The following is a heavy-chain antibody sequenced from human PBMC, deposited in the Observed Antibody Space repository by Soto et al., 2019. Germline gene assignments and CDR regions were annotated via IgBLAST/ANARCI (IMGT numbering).Heavy chain of an antibody. V-gene: IGHV4-4*07. D-gene: IGHD3-22*01. J-gene: IGHJ4*02. CDR3: ARDHTYYYDSSGYYYLDY. CDR2: IYTSGST. Sequence: SETLSLTCTVSGGSISSYYWSWIRQPAGKGLEWIGRIYTSGSTNYNPSLKSRVTMSVDTSKNQFSLKLSSVTAADTAVYYCARDHTYYYDSSGYYYLDYWGQGTLVTVSS. CDR1: GGSISSYY.